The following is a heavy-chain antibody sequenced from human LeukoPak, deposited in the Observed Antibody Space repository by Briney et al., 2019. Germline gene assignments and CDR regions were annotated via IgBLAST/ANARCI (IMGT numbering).Heavy chain of an antibody. CDR1: GFTFSNYA. CDR3: AGRIAVAGTLQY. D-gene: IGHD6-19*01. V-gene: IGHV3-23*01. J-gene: IGHJ4*02. CDR2: FRGSGGST. Sequence: GGPLRLSCVASGFTFSNYAMSWVRQAPGKGLEWVSVFRGSGGSTDYADSVKGRFTISTNTSKNTLYLEMNSLRVEDTAVYYCAGRIAVAGTLQYWGQGTLVTVSS.